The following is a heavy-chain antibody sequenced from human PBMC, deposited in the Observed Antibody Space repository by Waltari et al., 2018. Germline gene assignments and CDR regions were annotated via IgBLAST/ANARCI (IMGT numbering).Heavy chain of an antibody. Sequence: QVQLQESGPGLVKPSETLSLTCNVSGGSIGTYYWSWIRESPGKGLEWLGYIEYSGTTDYNPALKSRVTIAVDPSKHQFSLKVTSVTAADTAIYYCARLVATYWNFDLWGRGTLVTVSS. D-gene: IGHD5-12*01. V-gene: IGHV4-59*01. CDR2: IEYSGTT. CDR1: GGSIGTYY. J-gene: IGHJ2*01. CDR3: ARLVATYWNFDL.